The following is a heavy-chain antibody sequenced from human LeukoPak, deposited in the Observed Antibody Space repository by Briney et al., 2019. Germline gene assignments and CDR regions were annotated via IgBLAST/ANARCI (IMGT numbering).Heavy chain of an antibody. V-gene: IGHV4-39*07. CDR3: ARDPVRDIVVVPAAGRDY. Sequence: SETLSLTCPVSGGSISSSSYYWGWIRQPPGKGLEWIGSIYYSGSTYYNPSLKSRVTISVDTSKNQFSLKLSSVTAADTAVYYCARDPVRDIVVVPAAGRDYWGQGTLVTVSS. CDR2: IYYSGST. J-gene: IGHJ4*02. D-gene: IGHD2-2*01. CDR1: GGSISSSSYY.